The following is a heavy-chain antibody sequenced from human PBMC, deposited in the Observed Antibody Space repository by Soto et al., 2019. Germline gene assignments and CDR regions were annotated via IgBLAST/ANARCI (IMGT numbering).Heavy chain of an antibody. J-gene: IGHJ4*02. V-gene: IGHV4-4*02. D-gene: IGHD2-21*01. Sequence: QVQLRESGPGLVEPSTTLSLTCTVGGGAISAGNWWRWLRQSPGKGLQWIGEIFHSGRSNYNPSLKSRVTLSVDTSQNQFSLTLHSVTVADTAVYYCATDLLITPRWGQGTLVSVSS. CDR1: GGAISAGNW. CDR3: ATDLLITPR. CDR2: IFHSGRS.